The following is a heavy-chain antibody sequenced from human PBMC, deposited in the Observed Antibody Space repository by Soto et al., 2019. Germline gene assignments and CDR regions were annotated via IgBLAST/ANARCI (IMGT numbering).Heavy chain of an antibody. J-gene: IGHJ4*02. CDR1: GFTFSSYG. CDR2: IWYDGSNK. V-gene: IGHV3-33*01. Sequence: TGGSLRLSCAASGFTFSSYGMHWVRQAPGKGLEWVAVIWYDGSNKYYADSVKGRFTISRDNSKNTLYLQMNSLRAEDTAVYYCARDREPYYDFWSGSPPYFDYWGQGTLVTAPQ. CDR3: ARDREPYYDFWSGSPPYFDY. D-gene: IGHD3-3*01.